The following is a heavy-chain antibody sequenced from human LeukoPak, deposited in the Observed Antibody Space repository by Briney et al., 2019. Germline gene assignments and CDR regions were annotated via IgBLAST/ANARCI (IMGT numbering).Heavy chain of an antibody. CDR3: AREDSSEVPDAFDI. V-gene: IGHV4-39*07. Sequence: PSETLSLTCTVSGGSISSSSYYWGWIRQPPGKGLEWIGSIHYSGSTNYNPSLKSRVTISVDTSKNQFSLKLSSVTAADTAVYYCAREDSSEVPDAFDIWGQGTMVTVSS. D-gene: IGHD6-19*01. J-gene: IGHJ3*02. CDR1: GGSISSSSYY. CDR2: IHYSGST.